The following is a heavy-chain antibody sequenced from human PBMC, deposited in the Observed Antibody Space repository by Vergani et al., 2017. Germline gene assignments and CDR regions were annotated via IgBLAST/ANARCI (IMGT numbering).Heavy chain of an antibody. J-gene: IGHJ6*03. Sequence: QVQLVESGGGVVQPGRSLRLSCAASGFTFSSYAMHWVRQAPGKGLEWVAVISYDGSNKYYADSVKGRFTISRDNSKNTLYLQMNCLRAEDTAVYYCVRDPDNWNPWAQGYMDVWGKGTTVTVSS. CDR2: ISYDGSNK. D-gene: IGHD1-1*01. CDR1: GFTFSSYA. V-gene: IGHV3-30-3*01. CDR3: VRDPDNWNPWAQGYMDV.